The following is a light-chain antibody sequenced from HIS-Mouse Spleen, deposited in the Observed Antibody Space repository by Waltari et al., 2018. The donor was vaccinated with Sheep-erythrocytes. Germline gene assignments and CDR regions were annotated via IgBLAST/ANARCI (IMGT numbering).Light chain of an antibody. CDR1: TSDVGGYNY. CDR2: VVS. J-gene: IGLJ1*01. V-gene: IGLV2-11*01. Sequence: QSALPQPRPVSGSPGQSVTISRTGPTSDVGGYNYVSWYQQHPGKAPKLMIYVVSKRPSGVPDRFSGSKSGNTASLTISGLQAEDEADYYCCSYAGSYNQVFATGTKVTVL. CDR3: CSYAGSYNQV.